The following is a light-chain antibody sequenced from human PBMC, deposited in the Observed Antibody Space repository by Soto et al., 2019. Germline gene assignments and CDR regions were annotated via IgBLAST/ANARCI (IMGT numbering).Light chain of an antibody. J-gene: IGLJ1*01. CDR2: DVS. V-gene: IGLV2-14*01. Sequence: QSVLAQPASVSGSPGQSITISCTGTSSDVGGYNYVSWYQQHPGKAPKLMIYDVSNRPSGVSNRVSGSKSGNTASLTISGFQAEDEADYYCSSYTSSSCYVFGTGTKVTVL. CDR1: SSDVGGYNY. CDR3: SSYTSSSCYV.